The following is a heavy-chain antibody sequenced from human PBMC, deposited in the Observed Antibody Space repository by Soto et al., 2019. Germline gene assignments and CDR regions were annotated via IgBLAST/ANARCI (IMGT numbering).Heavy chain of an antibody. D-gene: IGHD1-26*01. CDR2: IDPSDSCT. V-gene: IGHV5-10-1*01. Sequence: EGSLKISCNGSGYSLTSYWISWVRQMPGKGLEWMGRIDPSDSCTNYSPSFQGHVTISADKSISTAYLQWSSLKASDTAMYYCARHGSYYLYYFDYWGQGTLVTVSS. CDR1: GYSLTSYW. CDR3: ARHGSYYLYYFDY. J-gene: IGHJ4*02.